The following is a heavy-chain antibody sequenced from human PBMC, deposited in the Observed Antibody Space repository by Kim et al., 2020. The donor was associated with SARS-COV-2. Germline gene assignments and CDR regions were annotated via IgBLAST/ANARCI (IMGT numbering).Heavy chain of an antibody. V-gene: IGHV1-8*01. CDR3: ARVPGWFDP. CDR2: NT. Sequence: NTGYAQKFQGRVTMTRNTSISTAYMELSSLRSEDTAVYYCARVPGWFDPWGQGTLVTVSS. J-gene: IGHJ5*02.